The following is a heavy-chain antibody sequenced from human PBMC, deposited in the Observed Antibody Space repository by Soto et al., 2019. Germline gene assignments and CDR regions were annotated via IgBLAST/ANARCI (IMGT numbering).Heavy chain of an antibody. CDR1: GGSLTSSSFY. CDR3: VRFYGNAFDI. Sequence: TLSLTCMVSGGSLTSSSFYWGWIRQPPGKGLSWIGNIYYSGTTDYNPSLKSRVSVSTDTSRNQLSLTLTSVTAADTAVYYCVRFYGNAFDIWGTGNLVTVSS. V-gene: IGHV4-39*01. CDR2: IYYSGTT. J-gene: IGHJ4*03. D-gene: IGHD2-15*01.